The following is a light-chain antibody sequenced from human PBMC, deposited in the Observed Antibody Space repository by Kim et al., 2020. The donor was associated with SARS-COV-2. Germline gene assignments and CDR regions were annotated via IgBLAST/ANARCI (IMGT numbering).Light chain of an antibody. CDR3: QSYNNVPWT. CDR2: GAS. Sequence: GDRVTLTCRASQNISNNLAWFQHKPGKAPKLLIYGASVLHTEVPSRFSGSGTGTDFTLTISSLQPEDVATFYCQSYNNVPWTFGQGTKVDIK. V-gene: IGKV1-27*01. J-gene: IGKJ1*01. CDR1: QNISNN.